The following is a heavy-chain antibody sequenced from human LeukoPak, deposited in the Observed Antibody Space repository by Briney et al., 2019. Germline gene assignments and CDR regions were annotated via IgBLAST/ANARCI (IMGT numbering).Heavy chain of an antibody. V-gene: IGHV1-69*13. CDR1: GGTFSSYA. J-gene: IGHJ4*02. CDR2: IIPIFGTA. Sequence: ASVKVSCKASGGTFSSYAISWVRQAPGQGLEWMGGIIPIFGTANYAQKFQGRVTITADESTSTAYMELSSLRSEDTAVYYCARAPDILTGYNYCFDYWGQGTLVTVSS. CDR3: ARAPDILTGYNYCFDY. D-gene: IGHD3-9*01.